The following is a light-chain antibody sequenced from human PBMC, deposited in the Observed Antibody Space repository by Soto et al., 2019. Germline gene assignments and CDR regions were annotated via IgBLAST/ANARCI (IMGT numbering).Light chain of an antibody. Sequence: EIVMTQSPATLSVSPGERATLSCRASETVSSNLAWYQQKPGQAPRLLIYGASTRATGIPARFSGSGSGTEFTLTISSLQSEDFAVYHCQQYNNCPRPFGQGTKVDIK. CDR1: ETVSSN. CDR2: GAS. CDR3: QQYNNCPRP. V-gene: IGKV3-15*01. J-gene: IGKJ2*01.